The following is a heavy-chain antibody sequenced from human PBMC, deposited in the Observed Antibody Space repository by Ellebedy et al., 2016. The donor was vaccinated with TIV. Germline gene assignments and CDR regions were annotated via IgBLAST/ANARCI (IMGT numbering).Heavy chain of an antibody. D-gene: IGHD1-14*01. J-gene: IGHJ4*02. CDR2: INPNNGDT. V-gene: IGHV1-2*02. Sequence: AASVKVSCKASGYTFTGYYIHWVRQAPGQGLEWMALINPNNGDTAFAQSLQGGVTMNTDTSISTAYMEVSSLTSDDTAVYYCVRDLTNPLKGDYWGQGTLVTVSS. CDR1: GYTFTGYY. CDR3: VRDLTNPLKGDY.